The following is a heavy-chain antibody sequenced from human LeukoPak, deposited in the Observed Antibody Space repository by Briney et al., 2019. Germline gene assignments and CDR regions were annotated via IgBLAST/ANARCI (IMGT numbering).Heavy chain of an antibody. CDR3: ARGSSGWYGYYFDY. CDR1: GGSISSYY. CDR2: IYYSGST. D-gene: IGHD6-19*01. J-gene: IGHJ4*02. V-gene: IGHV4-59*01. Sequence: SETLALTCTVSGGSISSYYWNWIRKPPGKGLEYIGYIYYSGSTNYNPSLKSRITISVDTSKNQFSLKLNSVTAADTAVYYCARGSSGWYGYYFDYWGQGTLVTVSS.